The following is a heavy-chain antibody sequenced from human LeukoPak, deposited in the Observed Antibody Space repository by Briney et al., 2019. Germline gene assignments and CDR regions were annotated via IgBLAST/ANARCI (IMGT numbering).Heavy chain of an antibody. D-gene: IGHD2-15*01. V-gene: IGHV1-3*01. Sequence: ASVKVSCKASGYTFTSYAMHWVRQAPGQRLEWMGWINAGNGNTKYSQKFQGRVTITRDTSASTAYMELSSLRAEDTAVYYCARGVVVAAFDAFDIWGQGTMVTVSS. CDR2: INAGNGNT. CDR3: ARGVVVAAFDAFDI. CDR1: GYTFTSYA. J-gene: IGHJ3*02.